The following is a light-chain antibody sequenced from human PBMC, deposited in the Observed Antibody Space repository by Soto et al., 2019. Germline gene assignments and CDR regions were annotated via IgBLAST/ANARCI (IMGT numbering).Light chain of an antibody. CDR3: QSYDSDFVV. Sequence: NFMLTQPHSVSESPGKTLSISCTRSSGSIANNYVQWYQQRPGSAPTTVIYENNPRLSGVPDRFSGSTDGSSNSASLTISGLQTEDEADYYCQSYDSDFVVFGGGTKLTVL. J-gene: IGLJ2*01. CDR2: ENN. CDR1: SGSIANNY. V-gene: IGLV6-57*04.